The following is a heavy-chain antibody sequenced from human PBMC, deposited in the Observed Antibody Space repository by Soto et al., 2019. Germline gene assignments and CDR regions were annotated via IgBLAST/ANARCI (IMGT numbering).Heavy chain of an antibody. J-gene: IGHJ5*02. CDR2: IYPGDSDT. V-gene: IGHV5-51*01. CDR3: ARLILAGYSSRWYGNWFDH. Sequence: PGESLKISCKGSGYSFTSYWIGWVRQMPGKGLEWMGIIYPGDSDTRYSPSFQGQVTISADKSISTAYLQWSSLKASDTAMYYCARLILAGYSSRWYGNWFDHWGQGTLVTVSS. D-gene: IGHD6-13*01. CDR1: GYSFTSYW.